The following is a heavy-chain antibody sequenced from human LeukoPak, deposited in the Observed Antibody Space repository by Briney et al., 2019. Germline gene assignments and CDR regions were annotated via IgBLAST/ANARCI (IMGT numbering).Heavy chain of an antibody. CDR1: GYTLTAYY. Sequence: SVKVSCKASGYTLTAYYIYWVRQAPGQGLEWMGGIIPIFGTANYAQKFQGRVTITADESTSTAYMELSSLRSEDTAVYYCARGSGWSYYVVVWGKGTTVTVSS. J-gene: IGHJ6*03. CDR3: ARGSGWSYYVVV. D-gene: IGHD6-19*01. V-gene: IGHV1-69*13. CDR2: IIPIFGTA.